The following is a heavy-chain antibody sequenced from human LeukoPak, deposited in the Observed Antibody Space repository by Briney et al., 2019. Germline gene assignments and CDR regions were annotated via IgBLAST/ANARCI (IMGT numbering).Heavy chain of an antibody. CDR2: IYYSGST. V-gene: IGHV4-59*08. CDR1: GGSISSYY. Sequence: SKTLSLTCTVSGGSISSYYWSWIRQPPGKGLEWIGYIYYSGSTNYNPSLKSRVTISVDTSKNQFSLKVSSVTAADTAVYYCARQQWLVSTVYYFDYWGQGALVAVSS. J-gene: IGHJ4*02. D-gene: IGHD6-19*01. CDR3: ARQQWLVSTVYYFDY.